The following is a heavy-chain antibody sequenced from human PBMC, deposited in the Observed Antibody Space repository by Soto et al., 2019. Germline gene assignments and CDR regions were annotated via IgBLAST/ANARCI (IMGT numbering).Heavy chain of an antibody. CDR1: GFTFSSYE. Sequence: GGSLRLSCAASGFTFSSYEMNWVRQAPGKGLEWVSYISSSGSTIYYADSVKGRFTISRDNAKNSLYLQMNSLRAEDTAVYYCARVSSSGNFDYWGQGTLVTVFS. V-gene: IGHV3-48*03. D-gene: IGHD6-6*01. CDR3: ARVSSSGNFDY. CDR2: ISSSGSTI. J-gene: IGHJ4*02.